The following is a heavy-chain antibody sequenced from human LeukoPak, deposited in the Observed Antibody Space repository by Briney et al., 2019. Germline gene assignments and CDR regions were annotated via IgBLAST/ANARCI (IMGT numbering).Heavy chain of an antibody. J-gene: IGHJ6*02. V-gene: IGHV3-23*01. CDR1: GFTFSSYA. CDR2: ISGSGGST. CDR3: ANQKSSYYYGMDV. Sequence: GASLRLSCAASGFTFSSYAMSWVRQAPGKGLEWVSAISGSGGSTYYADSVKGRFTISRDNSKNTLYLQMNSLRAEDTAVYYCANQKSSYYYGMDVWGQGTTATVSS.